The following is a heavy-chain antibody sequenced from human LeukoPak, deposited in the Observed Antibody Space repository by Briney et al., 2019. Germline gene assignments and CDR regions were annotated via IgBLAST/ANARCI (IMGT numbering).Heavy chain of an antibody. CDR1: GFTFTSNY. D-gene: IGHD6-6*01. Sequence: ASVKVSCKASGFTFTSNYIHWVRQAPGQGLEWMGEINPSGSNTRYAQKFQGRVTMTRDMSASTVDMELSSLRSEDTAVYYCASSITARLDCWGQGTRVTVTP. CDR2: INPSGSNT. V-gene: IGHV1-46*01. CDR3: ASSITARLDC. J-gene: IGHJ4*02.